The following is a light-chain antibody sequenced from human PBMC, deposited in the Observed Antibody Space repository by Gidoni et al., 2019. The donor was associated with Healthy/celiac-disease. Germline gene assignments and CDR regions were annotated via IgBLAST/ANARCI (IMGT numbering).Light chain of an antibody. Sequence: DIVMTQSPLSLPVTPGEPASISCRSSQSLLHSNGYNYLDWYLQKPGQSPQLLIYLGSNRASGVPDRFSGSGSGTDFTLKISRVEAEDVGVYYCMQALQTPITFXXXTKVDIK. CDR2: LGS. CDR1: QSLLHSNGYNY. J-gene: IGKJ3*01. CDR3: MQALQTPIT. V-gene: IGKV2-28*01.